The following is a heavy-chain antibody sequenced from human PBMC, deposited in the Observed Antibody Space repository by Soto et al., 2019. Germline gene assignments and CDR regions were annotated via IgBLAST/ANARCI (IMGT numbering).Heavy chain of an antibody. CDR3: ARDRGNYSYGPGDY. CDR1: GGTFSSYA. Sequence: SVKVSCKASGGTFSSYAISWVRQAPGQGLEWMGGIIPIFGTANYAQKFQGRVTITADESTSTAYMELSSLRSEDTAVYYCARDRGNYSYGPGDYWGQGTPVTVSS. D-gene: IGHD5-18*01. V-gene: IGHV1-69*13. J-gene: IGHJ4*02. CDR2: IIPIFGTA.